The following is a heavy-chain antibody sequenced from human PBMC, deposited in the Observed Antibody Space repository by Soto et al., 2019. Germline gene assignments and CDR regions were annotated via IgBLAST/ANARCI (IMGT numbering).Heavy chain of an antibody. Sequence: GGSLRLSCAASGFTFSSYAMSWVRQAPGKGLEWVSAISGSGGSTYYADSVKGRFTISRDNSKNTLYLQMNSLRAEDTAVYYCASRGRTYGSGSYWEGAGYYYYYMDVWGKGTTVTVSS. J-gene: IGHJ6*03. CDR3: ASRGRTYGSGSYWEGAGYYYYYMDV. CDR1: GFTFSSYA. V-gene: IGHV3-23*01. CDR2: ISGSGGST. D-gene: IGHD3-10*01.